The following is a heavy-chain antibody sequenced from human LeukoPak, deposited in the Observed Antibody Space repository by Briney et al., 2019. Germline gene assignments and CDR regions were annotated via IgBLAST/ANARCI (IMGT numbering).Heavy chain of an antibody. D-gene: IGHD2-15*01. Sequence: PGGSLRLSCAASGFTFSNYNMNWVRQAPGKGLEWVSYISSSSRTIYYADPVKGRFTISRDNAKNSLYLQMNSLRAEDTALYYCAKDTFGGLYAFDIWGQGTMVTVSS. CDR2: ISSSSRTI. CDR1: GFTFSNYN. J-gene: IGHJ3*02. CDR3: AKDTFGGLYAFDI. V-gene: IGHV3-48*04.